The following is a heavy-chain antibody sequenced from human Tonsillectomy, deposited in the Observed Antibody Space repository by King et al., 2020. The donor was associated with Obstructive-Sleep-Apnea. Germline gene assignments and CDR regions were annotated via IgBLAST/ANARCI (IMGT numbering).Heavy chain of an antibody. V-gene: IGHV4-39*01. Sequence: QLQESGPGLVKPSETLSLTCTVSGGSISSSSYYCGWIRQPPGKGLEWIGSIYYSGSTYYNPSLKSRVTISVDTSKNQFSLKLSSVTAADTAVYYCARLRIAVGYFDYWGQGTLVTVSS. CDR1: GGSISSSSYY. CDR2: IYYSGST. J-gene: IGHJ4*02. D-gene: IGHD6-19*01. CDR3: ARLRIAVGYFDY.